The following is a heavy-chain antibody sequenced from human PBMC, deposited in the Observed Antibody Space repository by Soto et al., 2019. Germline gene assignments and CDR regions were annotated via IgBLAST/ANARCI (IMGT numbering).Heavy chain of an antibody. CDR3: ARVGEGTRGAFDF. CDR1: GYTFTSYA. D-gene: IGHD3-10*01. Sequence: QVQLVQSGAEVKKPGASVKVSCKASGYTFTSYAMHWVRQAPGQRLEWMGWINAGNGNTKYSQKFQGRVTITRDTSASTAYIELSILRCEDTAVYYCARVGEGTRGAFDFWGQGTMVTVSS. J-gene: IGHJ3*01. CDR2: INAGNGNT. V-gene: IGHV1-3*01.